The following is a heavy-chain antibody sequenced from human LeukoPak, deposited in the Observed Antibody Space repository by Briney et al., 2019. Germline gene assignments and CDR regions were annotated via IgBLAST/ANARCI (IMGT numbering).Heavy chain of an antibody. CDR1: GFTFSTYW. J-gene: IGHJ4*02. Sequence: GGSLRLSCAASGFTFSTYWMTWVRQATGKGPEWVANIKEDGSATYYVDSVKGRFTISRDNAKKSLYLQMNSLRAEDTAVYYCARDSPGYLAYDSWGQGTLVTVSS. CDR2: IKEDGSAT. V-gene: IGHV3-7*04. D-gene: IGHD1-1*01. CDR3: ARDSPGYLAYDS.